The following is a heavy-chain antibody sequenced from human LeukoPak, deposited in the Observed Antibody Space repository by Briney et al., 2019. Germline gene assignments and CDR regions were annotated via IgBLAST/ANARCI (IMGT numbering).Heavy chain of an antibody. CDR2: IWYDGTDK. D-gene: IGHD3-22*01. CDR3: ARAASFSNGYGDY. V-gene: IGHV3-33*08. Sequence: GGSLRLSCAASGFTFSSYGMHWVRQAPGKGLEWVAVIWYDGTDKYYGDSVKGRFTISRDNSKNTLFLQMNSLGVEDTAVYYCARAASFSNGYGDYWGQGTLVTVSS. J-gene: IGHJ4*02. CDR1: GFTFSSYG.